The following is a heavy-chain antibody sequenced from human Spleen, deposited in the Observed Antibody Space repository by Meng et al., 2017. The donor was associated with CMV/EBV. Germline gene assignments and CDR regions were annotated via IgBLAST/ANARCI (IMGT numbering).Heavy chain of an antibody. J-gene: IGHJ4*02. CDR3: AGRVGGPGSYYFGS. CDR2: ITSTVGGT. D-gene: IGHD1-26*01. V-gene: IGHV3-23*01. CDR1: GFPFSSLA. Sequence: GGSLRLSCAASGFPFSSLAMSWVRQAPGKGLEWVSTITSTVGGTYYADSVTGRFTISRDNSESILYLQMNTLRAEDTALYYCAGRVGGPGSYYFGSWGQGTLVTVSS.